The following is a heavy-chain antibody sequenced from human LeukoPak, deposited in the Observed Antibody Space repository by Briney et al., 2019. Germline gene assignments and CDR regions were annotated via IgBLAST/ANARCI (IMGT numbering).Heavy chain of an antibody. CDR2: IYSSGST. D-gene: IGHD5-12*01. Sequence: SETLSLTCTVSGGSISSGSYCWSWIRQPAGKGLEWIGHIYSSGSTNYNPSLKSRVTISVDTSKNQFSLKLGSVTAADTAVYYCARVPRYSGYDPAWFDPWGQGTLVTVSS. CDR1: GGSISSGSYC. CDR3: ARVPRYSGYDPAWFDP. J-gene: IGHJ5*02. V-gene: IGHV4-61*09.